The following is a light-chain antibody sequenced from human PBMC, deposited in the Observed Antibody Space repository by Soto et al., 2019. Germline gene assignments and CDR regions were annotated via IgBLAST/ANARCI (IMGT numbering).Light chain of an antibody. V-gene: IGKV3-11*01. J-gene: IGKJ3*01. CDR2: GAS. CDR3: HQRSNWPPFT. Sequence: EILLTQSPATLSLSPGEGATLSCRASQSVSNNLAWYQQKPGQAPRLLIYGASKRATGVPARFSGSGSGTEFTLTISSLEPEDVAVYYCHQRSNWPPFTFGPGTKVDIK. CDR1: QSVSNN.